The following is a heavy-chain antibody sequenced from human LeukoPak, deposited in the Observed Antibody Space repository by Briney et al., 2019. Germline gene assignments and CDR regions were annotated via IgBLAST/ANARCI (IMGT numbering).Heavy chain of an antibody. CDR1: GFTFSNYG. D-gene: IGHD3/OR15-3a*01. CDR3: VRGDFQSSN. CDR2: ISTAGSYI. J-gene: IGHJ4*02. Sequence: PGGSLRLSCAASGFTFSNYGMSWVRQAPGKGLEWVSSISTAGSYIQYADVVKGRFTVSRDNAKNSLYLQMTRLRVDDTAVYYCVRGDFQSSNWGQGTLVTVSS. V-gene: IGHV3-21*01.